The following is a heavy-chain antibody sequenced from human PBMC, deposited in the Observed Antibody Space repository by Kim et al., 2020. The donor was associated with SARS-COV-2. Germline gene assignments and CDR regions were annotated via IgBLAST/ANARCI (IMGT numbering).Heavy chain of an antibody. V-gene: IGHV4-59*01. CDR1: GGSISSYY. Sequence: SETLSLTFTVSGGSISSYYWSWIRQPPGKGLEWIGYIYYSGSTNYNPSLKSRVTISVDTSKNQFSLKLSSVTAADTAVYYCARYSESYYFDYWGQGTLVTVSS. CDR3: ARYSESYYFDY. CDR2: IYYSGST. J-gene: IGHJ4*02. D-gene: IGHD1-26*01.